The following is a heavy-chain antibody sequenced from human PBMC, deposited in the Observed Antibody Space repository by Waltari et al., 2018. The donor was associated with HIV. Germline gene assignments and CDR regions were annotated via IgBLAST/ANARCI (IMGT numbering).Heavy chain of an antibody. CDR1: GFTDSRNY. CDR3: ARDLGSSSWYNYYYGMDV. D-gene: IGHD6-13*01. J-gene: IGHJ6*02. V-gene: IGHV3-53*01. Sequence: EVQLVQSGGGLIHPGGSLRLSCAASGFTDSRNYIRWLRQAPGKGLEWVSVIYSVGNTYYADSVKGRFTISRDNSKNTLYLQLNSLRAEDSAVYYCARDLGSSSWYNYYYGMDVWGQGTTVTVSS. CDR2: IYSVGNT.